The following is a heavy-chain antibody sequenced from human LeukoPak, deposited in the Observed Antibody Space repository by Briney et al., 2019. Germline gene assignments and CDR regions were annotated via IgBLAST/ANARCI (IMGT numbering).Heavy chain of an antibody. Sequence: PGGSLRLSCAASGFTFSNAWMSWVRQAPGKGLEWVGRIKSKTDGGTTDYAAPVKGRFTISRDDSKNTLYLQMNSLKTEDTAVYYCTTQSDPQLLYSAFDIWGQGTMVTVSS. CDR1: GFTFSNAW. CDR3: TTQSDPQLLYSAFDI. CDR2: IKSKTDGGTT. J-gene: IGHJ3*02. V-gene: IGHV3-15*01. D-gene: IGHD2-2*02.